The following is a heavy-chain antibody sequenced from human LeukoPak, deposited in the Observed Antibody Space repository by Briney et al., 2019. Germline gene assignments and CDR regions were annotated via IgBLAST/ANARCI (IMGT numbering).Heavy chain of an antibody. CDR1: GFSFSSYE. CDR3: ARLIPRSQTPAVAGTWDSY. Sequence: PGGSLRLSCAASGFSFSSYEWNWVRQAPGKGLEWISYIDTSGSTTFYADSVKGRFTTSRDNAKNSLYLQMNSLRAEDTAVYYCARLIPRSQTPAVAGTWDSYWGQGTLVTVSS. V-gene: IGHV3-48*03. J-gene: IGHJ4*02. D-gene: IGHD6-19*01. CDR2: IDTSGSTT.